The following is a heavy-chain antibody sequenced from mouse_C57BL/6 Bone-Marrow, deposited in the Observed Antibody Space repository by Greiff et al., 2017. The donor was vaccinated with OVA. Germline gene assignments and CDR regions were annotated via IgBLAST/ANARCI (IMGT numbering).Heavy chain of an antibody. D-gene: IGHD3-2*02. CDR1: GYTFTSYG. CDR3: ARWLHQRQLRLL. V-gene: IGHV1-81*01. Sequence: QVQLQQSGAELARPGASVKLSCKASGYTFTSYGISWVKQRTGLGLEWIGEIYPRSGNTYYNEKFKGKATLTADKSSSTAYMELRSLTSEDSAVYFCARWLHQRQLRLLWGQGTTLTVSS. CDR2: IYPRSGNT. J-gene: IGHJ2*01.